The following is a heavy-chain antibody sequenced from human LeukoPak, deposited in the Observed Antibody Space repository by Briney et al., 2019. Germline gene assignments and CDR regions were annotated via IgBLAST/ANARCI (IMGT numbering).Heavy chain of an antibody. CDR1: GYSISSGYY. Sequence: SETLSLTCAVSGYSISSGYYWGWIRQPPGKGLEWIGGIYHSGSTYYNPSLKSRVTISVDTSKNQFSLKLSSVTAADTAVYYCARTDFWSGYYRNFDYWGQGTLVTVSS. CDR3: ARTDFWSGYYRNFDY. J-gene: IGHJ4*02. D-gene: IGHD3-3*01. CDR2: IYHSGST. V-gene: IGHV4-38-2*01.